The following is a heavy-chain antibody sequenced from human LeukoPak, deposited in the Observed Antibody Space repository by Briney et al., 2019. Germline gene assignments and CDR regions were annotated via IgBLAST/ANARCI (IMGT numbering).Heavy chain of an antibody. Sequence: GGSLRLSCAASGFTFSSYWMHWVRQAPGKGLVWVSRIFNPGGATAYVDSVKGRFTISRDNAENTLSLQMNSLRVEDTAVYYCARDNLAPYWYFDLWGRGTLVTVSS. CDR2: IFNPGGAT. J-gene: IGHJ2*01. V-gene: IGHV3-74*01. CDR1: GFTFSSYW. CDR3: ARDNLAPYWYFDL. D-gene: IGHD1-14*01.